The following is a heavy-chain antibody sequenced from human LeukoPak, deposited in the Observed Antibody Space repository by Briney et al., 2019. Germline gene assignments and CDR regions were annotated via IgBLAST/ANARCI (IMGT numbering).Heavy chain of an antibody. Sequence: PGGSLRLSCAASGLTFNNYALSWVRQAPGKGLEWVSMVGGGGGITWYADSVKGRFNISRDNSKNTVYLQMISLRAEDTAVYYCAKLSGSYFEYWGQGPLVTVSS. J-gene: IGHJ4*02. D-gene: IGHD1-26*01. CDR1: GLTFNNYA. V-gene: IGHV3-23*01. CDR2: VGGGGGIT. CDR3: AKLSGSYFEY.